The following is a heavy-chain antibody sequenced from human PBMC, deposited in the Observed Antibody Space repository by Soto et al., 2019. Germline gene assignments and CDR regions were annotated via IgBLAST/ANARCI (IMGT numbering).Heavy chain of an antibody. Sequence: QVQLQQWGAGLLKPSETLSLTCAVYGGSFSGYQWTWIRQTPGKGLEWIGEINDSGNINYNPSLKSRVTICLDTSKKQISLKLSSVTAADTAVYFCARGLILWFGELSRRGGYYYFTDVWGKGTTVTVSS. V-gene: IGHV4-34*01. CDR3: ARGLILWFGELSRRGGYYYFTDV. J-gene: IGHJ6*03. D-gene: IGHD3-10*01. CDR1: GGSFSGYQ. CDR2: INDSGNI.